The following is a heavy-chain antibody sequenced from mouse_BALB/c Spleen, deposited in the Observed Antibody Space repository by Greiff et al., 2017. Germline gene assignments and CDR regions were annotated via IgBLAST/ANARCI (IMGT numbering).Heavy chain of an antibody. J-gene: IGHJ2*01. V-gene: IGHV1-54*01. CDR3: ARSTGWLPSFDY. Sequence: QVHVKQSGAELVRPGTSVKVSCKASGYAFTNYLIEWVKQRPGQGLEWIGVINPGSGGTNYNEKFKGKATLTADKSSSTAYMQLSSLTSDDSAVYFCARSTGWLPSFDYWGQGTTLTVSS. CDR1: GYAFTNYL. D-gene: IGHD2-3*01. CDR2: INPGSGGT.